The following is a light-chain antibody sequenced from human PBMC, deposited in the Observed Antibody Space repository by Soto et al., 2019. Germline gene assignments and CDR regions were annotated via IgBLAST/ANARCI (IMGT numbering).Light chain of an antibody. J-gene: IGKJ2*02. Sequence: ELVLTQSPGTLSLSPGERATLSCRASQTFSSGYLAWYQQKPGQAPRLLIYGASRRATGIPDRFSGSGSGADLTLTISRLEPEDFGVYDCQQYGGSFPWTFGQGTKLEIK. CDR3: QQYGGSFPWT. CDR1: QTFSSGY. CDR2: GAS. V-gene: IGKV3-20*01.